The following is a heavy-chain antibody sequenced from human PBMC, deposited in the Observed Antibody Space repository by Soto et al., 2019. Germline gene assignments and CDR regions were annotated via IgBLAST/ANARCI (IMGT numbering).Heavy chain of an antibody. CDR3: ARVGHRQVGYCSSTSCYEYMDV. J-gene: IGHJ6*03. CDR1: GFTFSSYW. CDR2: IKQDGSEK. Sequence: GGSLRLSCAASGFTFSSYWMSWVRQAPGKGLEWVANIKQDGSEKYYVDSVKGRFTISRDNAKNSLYLQMNSLRAEDTAVYYCARVGHRQVGYCSSTSCYEYMDVWGKGATVTVSS. D-gene: IGHD2-2*01. V-gene: IGHV3-7*01.